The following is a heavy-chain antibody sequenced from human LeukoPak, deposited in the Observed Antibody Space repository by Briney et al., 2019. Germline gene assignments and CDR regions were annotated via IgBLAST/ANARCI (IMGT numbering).Heavy chain of an antibody. CDR3: ASRLAAIFDY. J-gene: IGHJ4*02. CDR2: ISYDGSNK. D-gene: IGHD3-16*01. V-gene: IGHV3-30-3*02. CDR1: GFTFSSYA. Sequence: GGSLRLSCAASGFTFSSYAMYWVRQAPGKGLEWVSFISYDGSNKYYADSVKGRFTISGDNSKNTVYLQLSSLRAEDTAVYFCASRLAAIFDYWGQGTLVTVSS.